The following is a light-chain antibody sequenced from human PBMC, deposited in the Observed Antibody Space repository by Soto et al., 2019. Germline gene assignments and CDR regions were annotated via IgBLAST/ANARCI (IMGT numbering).Light chain of an antibody. Sequence: QSAMTQPPSASGSPGQSVTISCTGTSSDVGAYSYVSWYQQHPGKAPKLMIYEVSKRPSGVPDRFSGSKSGNTASLTVSGLQDEDEADYYCRSYAGSNNFVVFGGGTKLTVL. CDR1: SSDVGAYSY. CDR2: EVS. CDR3: RSYAGSNNFVV. V-gene: IGLV2-8*01. J-gene: IGLJ2*01.